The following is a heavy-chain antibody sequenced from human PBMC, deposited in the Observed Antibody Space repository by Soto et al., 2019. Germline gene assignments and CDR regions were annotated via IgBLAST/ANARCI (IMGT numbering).Heavy chain of an antibody. D-gene: IGHD2-8*01. Sequence: QVQLQQSGPGLVKPSQTISLTCAISGESVSTNSATWDWIRQSPSRGLEWLGRTYYRSKWYHDYADSVKGRITINADTSNSQLSLQLNSVTPDDTAVYYCARLIGDSWLDSWGQGTLVTVSS. J-gene: IGHJ5*01. CDR3: ARLIGDSWLDS. V-gene: IGHV6-1*01. CDR2: TYYRSKWYH. CDR1: GESVSTNSAT.